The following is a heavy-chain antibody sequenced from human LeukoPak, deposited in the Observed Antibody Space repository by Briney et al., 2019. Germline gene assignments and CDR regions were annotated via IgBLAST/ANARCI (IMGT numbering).Heavy chain of an antibody. V-gene: IGHV4-59*08. CDR2: IYYTGSA. D-gene: IGHD1/OR15-1a*01. Sequence: SETLSLTCTVSGGSISNYYWSWFRQTPGKGPEWIGYIYYTGSANYNPSLKSRATISVDTSQNQFSLKVSSVTAADTAVYYCAANKDNWFDPWGQGTLVTVSS. CDR3: AANKDNWFDP. J-gene: IGHJ5*02. CDR1: GGSISNYY.